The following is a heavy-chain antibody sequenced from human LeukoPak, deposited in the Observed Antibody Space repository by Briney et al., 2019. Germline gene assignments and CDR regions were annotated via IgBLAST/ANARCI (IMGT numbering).Heavy chain of an antibody. Sequence: GESLKISCKGSGYSFTSYYIVWVRQMPGKGLVWMGIIFPGDSDTRYSPSFQGQVTFSADKSINTAYLQWSSLKASDTAMYYCARTAPFFDYWGQGTLVTVSS. CDR3: ARTAPFFDY. CDR2: IFPGDSDT. CDR1: GYSFTSYY. V-gene: IGHV5-51*01. J-gene: IGHJ4*02.